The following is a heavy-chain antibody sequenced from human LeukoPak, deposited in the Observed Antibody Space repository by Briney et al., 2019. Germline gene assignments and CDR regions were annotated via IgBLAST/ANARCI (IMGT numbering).Heavy chain of an antibody. CDR1: GFTFSRYA. Sequence: GGSLRLSCAASGFTFSRYAMDWVRQAPGKGLEWVAVVSYDGNNKYYADSVKGRFTISRDNAKNSLYLQMNSLRAEDTAVYYCARGGSDYGDEDAFDIWGQGTMVTVSS. CDR3: ARGGSDYGDEDAFDI. V-gene: IGHV3-30-3*01. D-gene: IGHD4-17*01. CDR2: VSYDGNNK. J-gene: IGHJ3*02.